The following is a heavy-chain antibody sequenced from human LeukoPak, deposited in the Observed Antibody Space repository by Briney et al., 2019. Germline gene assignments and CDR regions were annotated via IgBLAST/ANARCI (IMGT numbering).Heavy chain of an antibody. D-gene: IGHD3-3*01. CDR3: ARGRTYYDFWSLDY. J-gene: IGHJ4*02. CDR1: GLTFSSYW. V-gene: IGHV3-7*01. CDR2: IKQDGSEK. Sequence: GGSLRLSCAASGLTFSSYWMSWVRQAPGKGLEWVANIKQDGSEKYYVDSVKGRFTISRDNAKNSLYLQMNSLRAEDTAVYYCARGRTYYDFWSLDYWGQGNLVTVSS.